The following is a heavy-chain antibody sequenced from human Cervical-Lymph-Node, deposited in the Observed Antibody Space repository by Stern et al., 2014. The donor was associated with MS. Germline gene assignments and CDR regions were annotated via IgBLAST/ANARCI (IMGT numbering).Heavy chain of an antibody. V-gene: IGHV2-70*01. CDR3: ARSYYYQSSGDYGGWFDP. CDR2: IDWEDDK. CDR1: GFSLTTSGMC. D-gene: IGHD3-22*01. Sequence: QVTLRESGPALVKPTQTLTLTCTFSGFSLTTSGMCVSWIRQAPGKTPEXLALIDWEDDKYYSPSLETRLTISKDTSKNQVVLTMTNMDPVDTATYYCARSYYYQSSGDYGGWFDPWGQGALVTVSS. J-gene: IGHJ5*02.